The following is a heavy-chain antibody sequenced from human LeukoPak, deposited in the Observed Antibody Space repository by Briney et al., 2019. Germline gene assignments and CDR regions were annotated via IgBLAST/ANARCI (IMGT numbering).Heavy chain of an antibody. CDR3: AREYGDYVFAPDY. CDR1: GGSFSGYY. D-gene: IGHD4-17*01. Sequence: SEILSLTCAVYGGSFSGYYWSWIRQPPGKGLEWIGEINHSGSTNYNPSLKSRVTISVDTSKNQFSLKLSSVTAADTAVYYCAREYGDYVFAPDYRGQGTLVTVSS. V-gene: IGHV4-34*01. CDR2: INHSGST. J-gene: IGHJ4*02.